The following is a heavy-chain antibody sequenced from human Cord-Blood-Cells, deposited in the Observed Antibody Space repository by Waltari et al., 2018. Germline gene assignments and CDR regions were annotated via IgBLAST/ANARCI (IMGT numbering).Heavy chain of an antibody. V-gene: IGHV4-59*01. CDR2: TYYSGST. CDR1: GGSISSYY. CDR3: ARASTIFGGVDY. J-gene: IGHJ4*02. D-gene: IGHD3-3*01. Sequence: QVQLQESGPGLVKPSETLSLPCTVPGGSISSYYWSWIRQPPGKGLEWIGYTYYSGSTNYNPSLKSRVTISVDTSKNQFSLKLSSVTAADTAVYYCARASTIFGGVDYWGQGTLVTVSS.